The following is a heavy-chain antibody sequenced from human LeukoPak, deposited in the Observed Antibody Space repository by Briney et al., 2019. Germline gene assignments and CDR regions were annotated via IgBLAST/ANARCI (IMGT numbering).Heavy chain of an antibody. V-gene: IGHV3-7*01. J-gene: IGHJ1*01. D-gene: IGHD2-8*02. CDR3: ARELVVGPAEYFQN. CDR1: GFTFSSYW. CDR2: INKDGSEK. Sequence: GRPLRLSCAASGFTFSSYWMSWVRQTPGKGLEWVANINKDGSEKYYMDSVRGRFTISRDNAKNSLSLQMNSLRVEDTAVYYCARELVVGPAEYFQNWGQGTLVTVSS.